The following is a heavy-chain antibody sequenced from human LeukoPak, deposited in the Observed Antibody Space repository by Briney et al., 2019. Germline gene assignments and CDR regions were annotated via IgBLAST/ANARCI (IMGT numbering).Heavy chain of an antibody. CDR3: VRGAYSSSWLNFDY. CDR2: ISNDGRKE. V-gene: IGHV3-30*04. J-gene: IGHJ4*02. D-gene: IGHD6-13*01. CDR1: GFSFRRYD. Sequence: GGSLRLSCAASGFSFRRYDMHWVRQAQGKGLEWVAAISNDGRKEIYTDSVKGRFTISRDNSKNTLYLQMNSLRAEDTAVYYCVRGAYSSSWLNFDYWGQGTLVTVSS.